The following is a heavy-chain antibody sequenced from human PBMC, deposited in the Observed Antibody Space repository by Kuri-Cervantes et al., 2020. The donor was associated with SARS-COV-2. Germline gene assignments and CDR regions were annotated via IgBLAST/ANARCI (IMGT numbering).Heavy chain of an antibody. V-gene: IGHV4-39*07. CDR2: IYYSGST. Sequence: SETLSLTCTVSGGSISSTSYYWDWIRQPPGKGLEWIGSIYYSGSTYYNPSLKSRVTISVDASKNQFSLKLSSVTAADTAVYYCARAVYDFWSGYSHYYYYYGMDVWAQGTTVTVSS. CDR3: ARAVYDFWSGYSHYYYYYGMDV. J-gene: IGHJ6*02. D-gene: IGHD3-3*01. CDR1: GGSISSTSYY.